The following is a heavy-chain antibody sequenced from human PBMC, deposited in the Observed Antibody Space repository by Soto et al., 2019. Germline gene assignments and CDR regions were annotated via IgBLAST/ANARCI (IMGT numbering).Heavy chain of an antibody. CDR2: IYYSGST. CDR1: GGSVSSGSYY. D-gene: IGHD6-19*01. V-gene: IGHV4-61*01. CDR3: ARGIEGWYQGRYYYGMDV. Sequence: QVQLQESGPGLVKPSETLSLTCTVSGGSVSSGSYYWSWIRQPPGKGLEWIGYIYYSGSTNYNPSLESRVTIPVDTSKHQFSLKLSSVTAADTAVYYCARGIEGWYQGRYYYGMDVWGQGTTVTVSS. J-gene: IGHJ6*02.